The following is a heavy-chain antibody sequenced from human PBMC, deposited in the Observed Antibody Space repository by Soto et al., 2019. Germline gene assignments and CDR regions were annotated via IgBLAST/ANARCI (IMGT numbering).Heavy chain of an antibody. CDR3: ARDQEYSTSGLYWFDL. V-gene: IGHV1-18*04. D-gene: IGHD6-6*01. CDR2: ISAYNGDT. Sequence: ASVKVSCKASGYTFTSYGITWVRQAPGQGLEWMGWISAYNGDTNYAPRLPGRVTMTTDTSTSTVYMELKSLKSDDTAVYYCARDQEYSTSGLYWFDLWGQGTLVTVSS. CDR1: GYTFTSYG. J-gene: IGHJ5*02.